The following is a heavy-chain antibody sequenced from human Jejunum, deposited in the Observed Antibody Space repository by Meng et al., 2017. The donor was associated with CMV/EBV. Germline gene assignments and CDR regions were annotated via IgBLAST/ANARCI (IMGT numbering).Heavy chain of an antibody. Sequence: QIPLKESGPTRVKPQPTLTLTCSFSGFSPSTSGEGVGWIRQPPGKALEWLALIYRGDDKRYSPSLNSRLTIAKDTSKNEVVLTLTYMGPIDTGTYYCAHFVGGYYPSRPDYWGQGTLVTVSS. CDR3: AHFVGGYYPSRPDY. J-gene: IGHJ4*02. CDR2: IYRGDDK. D-gene: IGHD1-26*01. V-gene: IGHV2-5*02. CDR1: GFSPSTSGEG.